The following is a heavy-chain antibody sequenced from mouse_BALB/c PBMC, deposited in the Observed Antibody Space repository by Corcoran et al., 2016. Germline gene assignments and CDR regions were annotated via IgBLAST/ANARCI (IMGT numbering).Heavy chain of an antibody. D-gene: IGHD2-10*02. Sequence: EVQLQQSGPELVKSGASVKMSCKASGYTFTSYVMHWVKQKPGQGLECIGYINPYNDGTKYNEKVKGKATLTSDKSSSTAYMELSSLTSEDSAVYYCARLYAGIAMDYWGQGNSGTVSS. CDR3: ARLYAGIAMDY. J-gene: IGHJ4*01. CDR1: GYTFTSYV. V-gene: IGHV1S136*01. CDR2: INPYNDGT.